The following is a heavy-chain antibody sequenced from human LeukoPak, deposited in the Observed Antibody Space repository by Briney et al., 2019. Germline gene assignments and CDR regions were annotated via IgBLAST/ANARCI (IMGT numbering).Heavy chain of an antibody. CDR3: ARGLVVVPAATNWFDP. V-gene: IGHV4-34*01. CDR2: INHSGST. J-gene: IGHJ5*02. D-gene: IGHD2-2*01. Sequence: SETLSLTCAVYGGSFSGYYWSWIHQPPGKGLEWIGEINHSGSTNYNPSLKSRVTISVDTSKNQFSLKLSSVTAADTAVYYCARGLVVVPAATNWFDPWGQGTLVTVSS. CDR1: GGSFSGYY.